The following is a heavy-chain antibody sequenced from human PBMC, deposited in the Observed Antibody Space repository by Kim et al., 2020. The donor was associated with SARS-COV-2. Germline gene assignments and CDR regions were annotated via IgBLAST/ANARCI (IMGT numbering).Heavy chain of an antibody. Sequence: DGSEKYHVDSVKGRFTISRDNDKNSVFLQMNSLRAEDTAIYYWAGGGRGRHWGQGTLVTVSS. CDR2: DGSEK. D-gene: IGHD3-16*01. CDR3: AGGGRGRH. J-gene: IGHJ4*02. V-gene: IGHV3-7*01.